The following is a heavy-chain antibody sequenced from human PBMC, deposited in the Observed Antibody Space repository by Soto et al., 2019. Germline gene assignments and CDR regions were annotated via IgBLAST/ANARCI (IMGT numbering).Heavy chain of an antibody. D-gene: IGHD3-3*01. Sequence: SETLSLTCALYGGSFDGYYWSWIRQSPGKGLEWIGEIHHSGSTKYNPSLKSRVSPSVDTSTKQFSLKMTSMTAADRGVYYCARGVDSWSGYLFWGQGTPVTVSS. CDR2: IHHSGST. J-gene: IGHJ4*02. CDR3: ARGVDSWSGYLF. V-gene: IGHV4-34*01. CDR1: GGSFDGYY.